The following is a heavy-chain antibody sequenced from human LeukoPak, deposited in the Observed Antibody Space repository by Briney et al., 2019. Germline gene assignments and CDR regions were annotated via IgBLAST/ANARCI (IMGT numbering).Heavy chain of an antibody. V-gene: IGHV1-18*01. D-gene: IGHD2-15*01. CDR1: GYTFSSYG. CDR2: ISAYNGNT. J-gene: IGHJ6*03. Sequence: PSASVKVSCKASGYTFSSYGISWVRQAPGQGLEWMGWISAYNGNTNYAQKFQGRVTMTRDTSISTAYMELSRLRSDDTAVYYCARDLQRTLGYCSGGSCYLPPWGYYYYYMDAWGKGTTITVSS. CDR3: ARDLQRTLGYCSGGSCYLPPWGYYYYYMDA.